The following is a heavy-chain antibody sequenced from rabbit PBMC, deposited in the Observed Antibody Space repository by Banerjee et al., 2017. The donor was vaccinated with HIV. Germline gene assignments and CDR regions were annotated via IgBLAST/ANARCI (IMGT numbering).Heavy chain of an antibody. CDR3: VRDSYYTYGYAGYASYYGMDL. D-gene: IGHD6-1*01. Sequence: QEQLVESGGGLVTLGGSLKLSCKASGIDFSSYGISWVRQAPGKGLEWIGYIYPDYGSTDYASWVNGRFTISLDNAQNTVFLQMTSLTAADTATYFCVRDSYYTYGYAGYASYYGMDLWGQGTLVTVS. CDR2: IYPDYGST. J-gene: IGHJ6*01. V-gene: IGHV1S47*01. CDR1: GIDFSSYG.